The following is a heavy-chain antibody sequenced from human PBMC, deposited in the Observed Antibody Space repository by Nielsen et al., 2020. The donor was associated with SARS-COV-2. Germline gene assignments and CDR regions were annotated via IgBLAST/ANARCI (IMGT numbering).Heavy chain of an antibody. CDR3: ARDPWSSSSNYYYYMGV. D-gene: IGHD6-6*01. J-gene: IGHJ6*03. CDR2: IYYDGSYK. CDR1: GFTFSSYG. V-gene: IGHV3-33*01. Sequence: GGSLRLSCAASGFTFSSYGMHWVRQAPGKGLEWVAVIYYDGSYKYYGGSVKGRFTISRDNSKNTVYLQMNSLRAEDTAVYYCARDPWSSSSNYYYYMGVWGKGTTVTVSS.